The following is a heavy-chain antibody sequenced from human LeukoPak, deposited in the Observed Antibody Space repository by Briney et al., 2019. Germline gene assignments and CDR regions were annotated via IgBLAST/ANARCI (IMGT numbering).Heavy chain of an antibody. J-gene: IGHJ4*02. D-gene: IGHD3-9*01. Sequence: GRSLRLSCAASGFTFSSYGMHWVRQAPGKGLEWVAVISYDGSNKYYADSVKGRFTISRDNAKNSLYLQMNSLRAEDTAVYYCARDFDLTGYYRPYYFDYWGQGTLVTVSS. CDR1: GFTFSSYG. CDR3: ARDFDLTGYYRPYYFDY. V-gene: IGHV3-30*03. CDR2: ISYDGSNK.